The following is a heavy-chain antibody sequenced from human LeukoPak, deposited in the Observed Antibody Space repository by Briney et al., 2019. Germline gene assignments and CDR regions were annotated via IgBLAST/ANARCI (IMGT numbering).Heavy chain of an antibody. CDR2: IIPIFGTA. CDR1: GGTFSSYA. V-gene: IGHV1-69*13. Sequence: SVKVSCKASGGTFSSYAISWVRQAPGQGLEWMGGIIPIFGTANYAQKFQGRVTITADESTSTAYMELSSLRSEVTAVYYCARADYGGNPFDYWGQGTLVTVSS. J-gene: IGHJ4*02. CDR3: ARADYGGNPFDY. D-gene: IGHD4-23*01.